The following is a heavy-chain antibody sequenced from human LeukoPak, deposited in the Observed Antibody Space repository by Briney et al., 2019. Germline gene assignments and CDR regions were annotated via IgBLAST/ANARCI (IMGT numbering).Heavy chain of an antibody. CDR1: GFTFSSYG. CDR3: AKVAWVY. D-gene: IGHD7-27*01. J-gene: IGHJ4*02. V-gene: IGHV3-30*18. Sequence: GGSLRLSCAASGFTFSSYGMHWVRQAPGKGLEWVAVISYDGSNKYYADSVKGRFTISRDNSKNTLYLQMNSLRAEDTAVYYCAKVAWVYWGQGTLVTVSS. CDR2: ISYDGSNK.